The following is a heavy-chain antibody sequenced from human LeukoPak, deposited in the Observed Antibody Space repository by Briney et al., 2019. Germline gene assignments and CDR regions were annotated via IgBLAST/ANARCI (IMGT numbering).Heavy chain of an antibody. CDR1: GGSFSAYY. J-gene: IGHJ6*03. CDR2: INHTGST. Sequence: SETLSLTCAVYGGSFSAYYWSWIRQPPGKGLEWTGEINHTGSTNYNPSLKSRVTISVDTSKNQFSLKLSSVTAADTAVYYCARHGHYYGSGITYYYYYYMDVWGKGTTVTISS. V-gene: IGHV4-34*01. CDR3: ARHGHYYGSGITYYYYYYMDV. D-gene: IGHD3-10*01.